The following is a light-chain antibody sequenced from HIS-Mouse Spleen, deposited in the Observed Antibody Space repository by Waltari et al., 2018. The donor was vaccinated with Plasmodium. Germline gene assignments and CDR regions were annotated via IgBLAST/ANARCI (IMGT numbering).Light chain of an antibody. CDR2: EGS. Sequence: SALTQPASVPGSPGQSITISCTGTSSDVGSYNLVSWYQQHPVKAPKLMIYEGSKRPSGVSNRFSGSKSGNTASLTISGLQAEDEADYYCCSYAGSSTNWVFGGGTKLTVL. CDR3: CSYAGSSTNWV. J-gene: IGLJ3*02. CDR1: SSDVGSYNL. V-gene: IGLV2-23*01.